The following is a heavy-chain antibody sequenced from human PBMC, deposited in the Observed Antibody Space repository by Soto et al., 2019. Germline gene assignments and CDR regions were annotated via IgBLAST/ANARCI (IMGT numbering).Heavy chain of an antibody. J-gene: IGHJ4*02. Sequence: ASETLSLTCTVSGGSIGSGDYYWSWIRQPPGKGLEWIGYMYHSGSTYYNPSLKSRVTISIDRSKNQFSLKLSSVTAADTAVYYCARRYGYSFDYWGQGTLVTVSS. CDR2: MYHSGST. CDR1: GGSIGSGDYY. V-gene: IGHV4-30-2*01. CDR3: ARRYGYSFDY. D-gene: IGHD1-1*01.